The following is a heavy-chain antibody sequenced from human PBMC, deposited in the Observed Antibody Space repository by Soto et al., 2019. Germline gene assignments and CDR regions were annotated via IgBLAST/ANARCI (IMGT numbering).Heavy chain of an antibody. CDR2: IYYSGST. CDR1: GGSISGGGYY. CDR3: ARVCGGDCHYCMDV. V-gene: IGHV4-31*03. J-gene: IGHJ6*02. Sequence: QVQLQESGPGLVKPSQTLSLTCTVSGGSISGGGYYWTWIRQHPGKGLEWIGYIYYSGSTYYNPSLKSRVTISVDTSKNQFSLKLSSVTAADTAVYYCARVCGGDCHYCMDVWGQGTTVTVSS. D-gene: IGHD2-21*02.